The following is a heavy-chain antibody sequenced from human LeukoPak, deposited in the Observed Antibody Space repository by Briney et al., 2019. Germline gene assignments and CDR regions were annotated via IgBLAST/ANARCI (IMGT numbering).Heavy chain of an antibody. D-gene: IGHD4-17*01. V-gene: IGHV3-30*02. J-gene: IGHJ6*03. CDR3: AKDSTVTTWVYYYYYMDV. Sequence: GGSLRLSCAASGFTFSSYGMHWVRQAPGKGLEWVAFIRYDGSNKYYADSVKGRFTISRDNSKNTLYLQMNSLRAEDTAVYYCAKDSTVTTWVYYYYYMDVWGKGPRSPSP. CDR2: IRYDGSNK. CDR1: GFTFSSYG.